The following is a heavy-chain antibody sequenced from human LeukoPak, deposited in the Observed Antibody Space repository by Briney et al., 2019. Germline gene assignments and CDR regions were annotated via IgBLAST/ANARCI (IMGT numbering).Heavy chain of an antibody. J-gene: IGHJ4*02. Sequence: NTSETLSLTCTVSGGSISSYYWSWIRQPPGKGLEWIGYIYYSGSTNYNPSLKSRVTISVDTSKNQFSLKLSSVTAADTAVYYCARVGGADDYGDFDYWGQGTLVTVSS. CDR2: IYYSGST. CDR1: GGSISSYY. CDR3: ARVGGADDYGDFDY. V-gene: IGHV4-59*01. D-gene: IGHD4-17*01.